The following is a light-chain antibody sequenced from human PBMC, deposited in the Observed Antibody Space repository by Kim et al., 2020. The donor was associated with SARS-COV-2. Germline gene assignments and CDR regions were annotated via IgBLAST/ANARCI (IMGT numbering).Light chain of an antibody. Sequence: QTVTTSCTGGSSNIGAGYDVHWYQQLPETAPKLLIYGNSNRPSGVPDRFSGSKSGTSASLAITGLQAEDEADYYCQSYDSSLSGWVFGGGTKLTVL. CDR2: GNS. CDR3: QSYDSSLSGWV. V-gene: IGLV1-40*01. CDR1: SSNIGAGYD. J-gene: IGLJ3*02.